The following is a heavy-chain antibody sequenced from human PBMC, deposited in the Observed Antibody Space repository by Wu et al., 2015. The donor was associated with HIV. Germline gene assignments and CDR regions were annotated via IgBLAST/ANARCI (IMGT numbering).Heavy chain of an antibody. CDR1: GGTFSSYA. CDR2: IIPIFGTA. CDR3: ARGIRGGYYYGSRGHYFDY. Sequence: QVQLVQSGAEVKKPGSSVKVSCKASGGTFSSYAISWVRQAPGQGLEWMGGIIPIFGTANYAQKFQGRVTITTDESTSTAYMELSSLRSEDTAVYYCARGIRGGYYYGSRGHYFDYWGQGNAGHRLL. D-gene: IGHD3-22*01. J-gene: IGHJ4*02. V-gene: IGHV1-69*05.